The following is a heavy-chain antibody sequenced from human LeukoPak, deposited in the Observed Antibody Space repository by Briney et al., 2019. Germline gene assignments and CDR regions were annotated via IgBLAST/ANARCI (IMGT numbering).Heavy chain of an antibody. CDR3: ARVQMATIGRYYYYGMDV. Sequence: SETLSLTCTVSGGSISSYYWSWIRQPPGKGLEWIGYIYYSGSTNYNPSLKSRVTISVDTSKNQFSLKLSSVTAADTAVYYCARVQMATIGRYYYYGMDVWGHGTTVTVSS. D-gene: IGHD5-24*01. CDR1: GGSISSYY. J-gene: IGHJ6*02. CDR2: IYYSGST. V-gene: IGHV4-59*01.